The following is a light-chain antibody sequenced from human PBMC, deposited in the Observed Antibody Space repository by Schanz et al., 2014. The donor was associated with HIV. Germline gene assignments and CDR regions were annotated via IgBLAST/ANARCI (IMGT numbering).Light chain of an antibody. Sequence: IVLTQSPGTLSLSPGERATLSCRASQSLGSNFLAWYQQKRDQPPRLVIYATSTRAAGIPDRFSGSGSGTDFTLTISSLQPEDVAVYYCQQYYRTPWTFGQGTKVEIK. CDR2: ATS. CDR1: QSLGSNF. V-gene: IGKV3-20*01. J-gene: IGKJ1*01. CDR3: QQYYRTPWT.